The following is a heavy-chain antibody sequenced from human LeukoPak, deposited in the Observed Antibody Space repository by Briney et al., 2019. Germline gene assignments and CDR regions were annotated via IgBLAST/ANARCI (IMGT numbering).Heavy chain of an antibody. CDR3: AGEGSSGY. D-gene: IGHD1-26*01. CDR2: ISPNNGAT. Sequence: ASVKVSCKASGYTFTASNIHWVRQAPGQGLEWMGWISPNNGATTYAQNFQGRVIMTRDTSISTAYIELSRLTSDDTAVYFCAGEGSSGYWGQGTLVTVSS. CDR1: GYTFTASN. J-gene: IGHJ4*02. V-gene: IGHV1-2*02.